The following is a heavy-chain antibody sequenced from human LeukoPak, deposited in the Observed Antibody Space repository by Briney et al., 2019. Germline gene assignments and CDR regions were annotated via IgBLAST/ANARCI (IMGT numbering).Heavy chain of an antibody. CDR1: GFTFSSYS. CDR2: ISGSSGTI. D-gene: IGHD6-19*01. V-gene: IGHV3-48*01. J-gene: IGHJ4*02. Sequence: GGSLRLSCAAFGFTFSSYSVNWVRQAPGKGLEWVSYISGSSGTIYYADSVKGRFTISRDNAKNSLYLQMNSLRAEDTAVYYCARGIIAVAAASDFWGQGTLVTVSS. CDR3: ARGIIAVAAASDF.